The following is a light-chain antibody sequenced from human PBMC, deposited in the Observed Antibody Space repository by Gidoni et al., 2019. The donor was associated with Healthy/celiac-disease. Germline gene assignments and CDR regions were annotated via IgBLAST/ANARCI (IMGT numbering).Light chain of an antibody. V-gene: IGKV3-20*01. CDR1: QSVSSSY. CDR3: QQYGSSPRT. J-gene: IGKJ1*01. CDR2: GAS. Sequence: DIVLTQSPGTLSFSPGERDPLSCRASQSVSSSYLAWYQQKPGQAPRLLIYGASSRATGIPDRFSGSGSGTDFTLTISRLEPEDFAVYYCQQYGSSPRTFGQGTKVEIK.